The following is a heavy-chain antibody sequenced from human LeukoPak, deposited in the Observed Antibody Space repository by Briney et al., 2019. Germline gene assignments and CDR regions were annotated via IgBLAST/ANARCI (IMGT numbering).Heavy chain of an antibody. CDR1: GYIFTIYD. V-gene: IGHV1-8*01. D-gene: IGHD2-2*01. CDR3: ARDQGGCSSTSCNWFDH. Sequence: ASVTVSCKASGYIFTIYDINWVRQATGQGLEWMGWMNPNSGNTGYAQKFQGRVTMTRNTSISTAYMELSSLRSEDTAVYYCARDQGGCSSTSCNWFDHWGQGTLVTVSS. J-gene: IGHJ5*02. CDR2: MNPNSGNT.